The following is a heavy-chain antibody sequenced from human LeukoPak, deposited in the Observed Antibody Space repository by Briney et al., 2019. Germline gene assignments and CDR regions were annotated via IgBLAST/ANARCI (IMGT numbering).Heavy chain of an antibody. J-gene: IGHJ4*02. V-gene: IGHV4-59*08. CDR2: IYYSGST. Sequence: PSQTLSLTCTVSGGSISSYYWSWIRQPPGKGLEWIGYIYYSGSTNYNPSLKSRVTISVDTSKNQFSLKLSSVTAADTAVYYCAAPGIAAASNYYFDYWGQGTLVTVSS. CDR3: AAPGIAAASNYYFDY. CDR1: GGSISSYY. D-gene: IGHD6-13*01.